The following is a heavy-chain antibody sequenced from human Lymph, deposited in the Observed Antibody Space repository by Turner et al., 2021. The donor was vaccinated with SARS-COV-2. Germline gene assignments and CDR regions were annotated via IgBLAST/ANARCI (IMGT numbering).Heavy chain of an antibody. D-gene: IGHD1-26*01. V-gene: IGHV1-8*02. CDR1: GYTFTSYD. Sequence: QLQLVRSGAEVKKPGAAVTVPCKAPGYTFTSYDINWVRQATGQGLEWMGWMNPNSGNTGYAQKFQGRVTMTRNTSISTAYMELSSLRSEDTAVYYCARGRYSGGGMDVWGQGTTVTVSS. CDR3: ARGRYSGGGMDV. J-gene: IGHJ6*02. CDR2: MNPNSGNT.